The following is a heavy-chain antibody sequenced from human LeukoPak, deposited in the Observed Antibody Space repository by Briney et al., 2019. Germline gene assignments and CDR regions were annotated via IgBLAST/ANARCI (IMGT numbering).Heavy chain of an antibody. CDR1: GYTFTGYY. CDR3: AGADAMDV. Sequence: ASVKVSCKASGYTFTGYYIHWVRQAPGQGLEWMGRINPNNGGTNYAQKFQGRVTMTRDMSMSTAYMELSRLRSVDTAVYYCAGADAMDVWGQGTTVTVSS. V-gene: IGHV1-2*06. CDR2: INPNNGGT. J-gene: IGHJ6*02.